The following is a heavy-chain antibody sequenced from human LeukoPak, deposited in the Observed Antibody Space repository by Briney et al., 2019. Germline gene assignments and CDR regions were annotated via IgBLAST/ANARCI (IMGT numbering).Heavy chain of an antibody. Sequence: GGSLRLSCAASGFTFSSYGMHWVRQAPGKGLEWVAFIRYDGSNKYYADSVKGRFTISRDNSKNTLYLQMNSLRAEDTAVYYCARGDGDYGWFDPWGQGTLVTVSS. CDR2: IRYDGSNK. D-gene: IGHD4-17*01. V-gene: IGHV3-30*02. CDR3: ARGDGDYGWFDP. J-gene: IGHJ5*02. CDR1: GFTFSSYG.